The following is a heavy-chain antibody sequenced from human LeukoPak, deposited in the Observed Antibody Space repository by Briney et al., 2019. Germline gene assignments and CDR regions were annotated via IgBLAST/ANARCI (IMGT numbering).Heavy chain of an antibody. CDR2: ISGSGGST. D-gene: IGHD5-18*01. CDR3: ARFTYSYGYGYFDY. CDR1: GFTFSSYA. Sequence: GGSLRLSCAASGFTFSSYAMSWVRQAPGKGLEWVSAISGSGGSTYYADSVKGRFTISRDNAKNSLYLQMNSLRAEDTAVYYCARFTYSYGYGYFDYWGQGTLVTVSS. J-gene: IGHJ4*02. V-gene: IGHV3-23*01.